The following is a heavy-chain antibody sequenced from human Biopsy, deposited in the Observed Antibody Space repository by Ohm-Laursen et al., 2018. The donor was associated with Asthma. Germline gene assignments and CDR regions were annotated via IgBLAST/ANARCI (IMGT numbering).Heavy chain of an antibody. D-gene: IGHD2-15*01. Sequence: SETLSLTCAVYGGSFSGHYWTWIRQPPGKGLEWIGEIIHSGNTNYNRSLKSRVTMSVDTPKNQFSLKLTSVTVADTAVYYCARGGYCSGGDCYLRRPSYPVSYFDLWGRGTLVTVSS. V-gene: IGHV4-34*01. CDR2: IIHSGNT. CDR1: GGSFSGHY. J-gene: IGHJ2*01. CDR3: ARGGYCSGGDCYLRRPSYPVSYFDL.